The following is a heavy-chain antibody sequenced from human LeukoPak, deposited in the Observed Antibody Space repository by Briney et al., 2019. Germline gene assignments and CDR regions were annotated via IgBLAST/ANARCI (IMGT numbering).Heavy chain of an antibody. CDR1: GGTFISYA. V-gene: IGHV1-69*13. D-gene: IGHD3-22*01. CDR2: IIPIFGTA. Sequence: SVKVSCKASGGTFISYAISWVRRAPGQGLEWMGGIIPIFGTANYAQKFQGRVTITADESTSTAYMELSSLRSEDTAVYYCARTPDYYDSSGYGYYFDYWGQGTLVTVSS. CDR3: ARTPDYYDSSGYGYYFDY. J-gene: IGHJ4*02.